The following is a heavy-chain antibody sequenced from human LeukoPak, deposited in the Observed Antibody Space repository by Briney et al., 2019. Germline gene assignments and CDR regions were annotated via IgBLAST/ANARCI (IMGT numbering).Heavy chain of an antibody. D-gene: IGHD6-13*01. J-gene: IGHJ4*02. CDR2: TSWNSGSI. V-gene: IGHV3-9*01. CDR3: AKGGDIAAAGGLFDY. CDR1: GFTFDDYA. Sequence: GGSLRLSCAASGFTFDDYAMHWVRQAPGKGLEWVSGTSWNSGSIVYADSVKGLFTISRDNAKNSLYLQMNSLRAEDTALYYCAKGGDIAAAGGLFDYWGQGTLVTVSS.